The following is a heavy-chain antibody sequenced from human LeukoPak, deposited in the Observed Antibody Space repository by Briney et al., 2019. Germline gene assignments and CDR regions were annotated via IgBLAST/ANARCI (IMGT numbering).Heavy chain of an antibody. Sequence: GRSLRLSCAASGFTSSSYAMHWVRQAPGKGLEWVAVISYDGSNKYYADSVKGRFTISRDNSKNTLYLQMNSLRAEDTAVYYCARDGSRGDGYNLSYYYYYGMDVWGQGTTVTVSS. J-gene: IGHJ6*02. CDR2: ISYDGSNK. CDR3: ARDGSRGDGYNLSYYYYYGMDV. CDR1: GFTSSSYA. D-gene: IGHD5-24*01. V-gene: IGHV3-30-3*01.